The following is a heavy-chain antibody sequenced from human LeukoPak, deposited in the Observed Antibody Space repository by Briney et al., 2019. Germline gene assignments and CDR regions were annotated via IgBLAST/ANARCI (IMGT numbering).Heavy chain of an antibody. CDR1: GFTFSSYA. J-gene: IGHJ4*02. Sequence: GGSLRLSCAASGFTFSSYAMSWVRQAPGKGLEWVSAIIGSGCRTYYAVSVKGRFTISRDNSKNTLYLQMNSLRAEDTAVYYCAKDQRGVTGNESLDYWGQGTLVTVSS. CDR3: AKDQRGVTGNESLDY. CDR2: IIGSGCRT. D-gene: IGHD3-3*01. V-gene: IGHV3-23*01.